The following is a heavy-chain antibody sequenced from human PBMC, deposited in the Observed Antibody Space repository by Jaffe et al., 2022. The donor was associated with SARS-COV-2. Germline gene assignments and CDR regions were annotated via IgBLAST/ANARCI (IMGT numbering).Heavy chain of an antibody. D-gene: IGHD2-15*01. J-gene: IGHJ3*02. CDR3: AKDDHGGNSYDAFDI. CDR2: ISGSGGST. Sequence: EVQLVESGGGLVQPGGSLRLSCTASGFTFTSSAMSWVRQAPGKGLEWVSSISGSGGSTYYADSVKGRFTISRDNSKNTLYLQMNSLRAEDTAIYYCAKDDHGGNSYDAFDIWGRGTMVTVSS. CDR1: GFTFTSSA. V-gene: IGHV3-23*04.